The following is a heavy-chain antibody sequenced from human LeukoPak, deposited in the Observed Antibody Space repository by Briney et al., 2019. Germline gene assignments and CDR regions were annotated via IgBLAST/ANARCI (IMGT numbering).Heavy chain of an antibody. Sequence: SETLSLTCTVSGGSISSYYWSWIRQPPGKGLEWIGYIYYSGSTNYNPSLKSRVTISVDTSKNQFSLKLSSVTAADTAVYYCARQGRGLVLYFFGHLGQGTLVTVFS. J-gene: IGHJ4*02. CDR2: IYYSGST. CDR3: ARQGRGLVLYFFGH. V-gene: IGHV4-59*08. CDR1: GGSISSYY. D-gene: IGHD6-19*01.